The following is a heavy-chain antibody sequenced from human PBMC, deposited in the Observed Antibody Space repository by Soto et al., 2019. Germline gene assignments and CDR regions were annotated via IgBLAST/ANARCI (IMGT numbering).Heavy chain of an antibody. J-gene: IGHJ6*02. Sequence: GSLRLSCAASGFSFSSYDMHWVRQATGKGLEWVSAIGTAGDTYYPGSVKGRFTISRENAKNSLYLQMNSLRAEDTAVYHCARALTIFEGMDVWGQGTTVTVSS. CDR2: IGTAGDT. CDR3: ARALTIFEGMDV. V-gene: IGHV3-13*01. D-gene: IGHD3-3*01. CDR1: GFSFSSYD.